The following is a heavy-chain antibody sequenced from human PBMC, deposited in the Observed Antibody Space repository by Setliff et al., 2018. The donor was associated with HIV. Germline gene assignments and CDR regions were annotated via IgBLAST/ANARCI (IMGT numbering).Heavy chain of an antibody. CDR3: ARVKGFWSDHIGTYDYHYYMDV. Sequence: SETLSLTCSVSDDSFSSHFWSWIRQPPGKGLEYIGYIYYSGSTNYNPSLKSRVTISIDMSENQVSLTLNSVTAADTAVYYCARVKGFWSDHIGTYDYHYYMDVWG. J-gene: IGHJ6*03. D-gene: IGHD3-3*01. V-gene: IGHV4-59*11. CDR2: IYYSGST. CDR1: DDSFSSHF.